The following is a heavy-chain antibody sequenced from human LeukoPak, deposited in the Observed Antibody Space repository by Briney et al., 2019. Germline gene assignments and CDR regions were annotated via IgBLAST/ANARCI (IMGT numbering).Heavy chain of an antibody. CDR1: GXTFSSYS. J-gene: IGHJ4*02. V-gene: IGHV3-21*01. Sequence: GGSLRLSCAASGXTFSSYSMNWVRQAPGKGLEWVSSISSSSSYIYYADSVKGRFTISRDNAKNSLYLQMNSLRAEDTAVYYCAREDYYDSSGYSNFDYWGQGTLVTVSS. CDR2: ISSSSSYI. CDR3: AREDYYDSSGYSNFDY. D-gene: IGHD3-22*01.